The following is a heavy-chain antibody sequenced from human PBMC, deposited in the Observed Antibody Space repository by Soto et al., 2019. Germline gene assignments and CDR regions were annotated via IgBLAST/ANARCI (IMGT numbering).Heavy chain of an antibody. CDR1: GFTFSSYA. J-gene: IGHJ3*02. CDR2: ISYDGSNK. D-gene: IGHD6-6*01. Sequence: QVQLVESGGGVVQPGRSLRLSCAASGFTFSSYAMHWVRQAPGKGLEWVAVISYDGSNKYYADSVKGRFTISRDNSENTLYLQMNSLRAEDTAVYYCARASSSGDGAFDIWGQGTMVTVSS. CDR3: ARASSSGDGAFDI. V-gene: IGHV3-30-3*01.